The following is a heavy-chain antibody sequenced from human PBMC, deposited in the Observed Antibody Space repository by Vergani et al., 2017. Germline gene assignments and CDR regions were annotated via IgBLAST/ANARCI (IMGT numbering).Heavy chain of an antibody. J-gene: IGHJ4*02. V-gene: IGHV1-69*13. D-gene: IGHD6-13*01. CDR1: GGTFSSYA. Sequence: QVQLVQSGAEVKKPGSSVKVSCKASGGTFSSYAISWVRQAPRQGLEWMGRIIPIFGTANYAQKFQGRVTITADESTSTAYMELSSLRSEDTAVYYCARDLPYSSSPYYFDYWGQGTLVTVSS. CDR3: ARDLPYSSSPYYFDY. CDR2: IIPIFGTA.